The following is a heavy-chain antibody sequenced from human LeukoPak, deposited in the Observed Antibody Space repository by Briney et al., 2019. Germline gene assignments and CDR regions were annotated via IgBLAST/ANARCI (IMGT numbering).Heavy chain of an antibody. CDR2: INRNGGRT. J-gene: IGHJ4*02. CDR3: VLLSLTPG. V-gene: IGHV3-20*04. CDR1: GFTFNDYG. Sequence: GGSLRLSCAASGFTFNDYGMSWVRQVPGKGLEWVSGINRNGGRTGYADSVKGRFTISRDNAKNTLYLQMNSLRAEDTAVYYCVLLSLTPGWGQGTLVTVSS. D-gene: IGHD3-10*01.